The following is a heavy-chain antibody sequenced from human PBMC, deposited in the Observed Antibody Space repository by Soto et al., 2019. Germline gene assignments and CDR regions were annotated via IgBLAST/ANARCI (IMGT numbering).Heavy chain of an antibody. CDR1: GGSISSSNW. V-gene: IGHV4-4*02. CDR2: IYHSGST. Sequence: SETLSLTCAVSGGSISSSNWWSWVRQPPGKGLEWIGEIYHSGSTNYNPSLKSRVTISVDTSKNQFSLKLSSVTAADTAVYYCARHLRDQKDIVVVVAATDWFDPWGQGTLVTVSS. D-gene: IGHD2-15*01. J-gene: IGHJ5*02. CDR3: ARHLRDQKDIVVVVAATDWFDP.